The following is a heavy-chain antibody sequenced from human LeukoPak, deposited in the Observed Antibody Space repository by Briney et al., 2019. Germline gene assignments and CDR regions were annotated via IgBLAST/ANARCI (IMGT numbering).Heavy chain of an antibody. J-gene: IGHJ4*02. CDR3: AREGWGYFDY. V-gene: IGHV4-59*01. D-gene: IGHD6-19*01. CDR2: IYYSGTT. CDR1: GGSINSYY. Sequence: KSSETLSLTCTVSGGSINSYYWSWIRQPPGEGLEWIGYIYYSGTTNYNPSLKSRVTISVDTSKNQFSLKLSSVTAADTAVYYCAREGWGYFDYWGQGTLVTVSS.